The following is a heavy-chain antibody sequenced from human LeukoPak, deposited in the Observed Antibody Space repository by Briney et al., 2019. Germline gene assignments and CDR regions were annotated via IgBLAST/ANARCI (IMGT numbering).Heavy chain of an antibody. Sequence: GGSLRLSCAASGFTFDNYGMSWVRQAPGKGLEWVSGINWNGGSTDYADSVKGRFTISRDNAKNSLYLQMNSLRAEDTALYYCARDRPIAAAESWFPSDYYMDVWGKGTTVTVSS. V-gene: IGHV3-20*04. CDR2: INWNGGST. D-gene: IGHD6-13*01. CDR3: ARDRPIAAAESWFPSDYYMDV. J-gene: IGHJ6*03. CDR1: GFTFDNYG.